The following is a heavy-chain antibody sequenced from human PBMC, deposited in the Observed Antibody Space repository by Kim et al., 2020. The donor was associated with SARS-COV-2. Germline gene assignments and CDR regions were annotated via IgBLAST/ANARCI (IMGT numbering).Heavy chain of an antibody. D-gene: IGHD3-22*01. CDR2: IYYSGST. CDR3: ARETAATMIVVGTYYFDY. J-gene: IGHJ4*02. V-gene: IGHV4-39*07. CDR1: GGSISSSSYY. Sequence: SETLSLTCTVSGGSISSSSYYWGWIRQPPGKGLEWIGSIYYSGSTYYNPSLKSRVTISVDTSKNQFSLKLSSVTAADTAVYYCARETAATMIVVGTYYFDYWGQGTLVTVSS.